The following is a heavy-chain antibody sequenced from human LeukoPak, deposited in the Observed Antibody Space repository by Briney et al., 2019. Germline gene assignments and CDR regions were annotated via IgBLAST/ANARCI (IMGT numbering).Heavy chain of an antibody. Sequence: PQSLSLACTVSARSISSYYWTWIRQPPGEGLEWIGYTHYSGSHTYNPSLKSRVTISVDQAKNQFSLKLSSVTAADSAVYYWARVDRSSCCYYYYMDVWGKGTTVTVSS. D-gene: IGHD6-13*01. CDR1: ARSISSYY. CDR3: ARVDRSSCCYYYYMDV. J-gene: IGHJ6*03. CDR2: THYSGSH. V-gene: IGHV4-59*01.